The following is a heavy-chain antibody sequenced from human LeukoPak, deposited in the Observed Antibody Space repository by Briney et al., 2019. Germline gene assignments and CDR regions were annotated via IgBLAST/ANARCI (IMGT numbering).Heavy chain of an antibody. V-gene: IGHV3-7*01. CDR1: GFSFSAYW. J-gene: IGHJ4*02. CDR3: ARFGYVAAVDV. D-gene: IGHD2-15*01. CDR2: INPAGSET. Sequence: GGSLRLSCAASGFSFSAYWMTWVRQAPGTGLEGVANINPAGSETYYVDPVKGRFSISRDNAKNLVYLQMSSLRAEDTAVYHCARFGYVAAVDVWGQGTPVTVSS.